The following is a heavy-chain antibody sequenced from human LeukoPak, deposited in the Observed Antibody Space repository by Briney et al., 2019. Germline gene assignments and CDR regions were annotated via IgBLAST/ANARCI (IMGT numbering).Heavy chain of an antibody. V-gene: IGHV1-18*01. Sequence: ASVKVSCKASGYTFTSYGISWVRQAPGQGLEWMGWISAYNGNTNYAQKLQGRVTMTTDTSTSTAYMELRSLGSDDTAVYYCAREPGSSGWYGYFDYWGQGTLVTVSS. CDR1: GYTFTSYG. CDR2: ISAYNGNT. J-gene: IGHJ4*02. D-gene: IGHD6-19*01. CDR3: AREPGSSGWYGYFDY.